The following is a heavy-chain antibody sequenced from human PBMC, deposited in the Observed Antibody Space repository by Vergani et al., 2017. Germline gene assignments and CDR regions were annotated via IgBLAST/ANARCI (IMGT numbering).Heavy chain of an antibody. Sequence: QVQLQESGPGLVKPSETLSLTCTVSGGSISSYYWSWIRQPPGKGLEWIGRIYTSGSTNYDPSLKSRVTMSVDTSKNQFSLKLSSVTAADTAVYYCASYCSSTSCYTPRFDYWGQGTLVTVSS. J-gene: IGHJ4*02. CDR1: GGSISSYY. D-gene: IGHD2-2*02. CDR3: ASYCSSTSCYTPRFDY. V-gene: IGHV4-4*07. CDR2: IYTSGST.